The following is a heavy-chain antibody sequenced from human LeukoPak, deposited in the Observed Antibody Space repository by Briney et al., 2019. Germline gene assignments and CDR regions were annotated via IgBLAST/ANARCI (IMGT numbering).Heavy chain of an antibody. J-gene: IGHJ4*02. CDR3: ARDPHALAKFDY. CDR1: GGSISSYY. CDR2: IYYSGST. Sequence: PSETLSLTCTVSGGSISSYYWSWIRQPPGKGLEWIGYIYYSGSTNYNPSLKSRVTISVDTSKNQFSLKLSSVTAADTAVYYCARDPHALAKFDYWGQGTLVTVSS. D-gene: IGHD2-2*01. V-gene: IGHV4-59*01.